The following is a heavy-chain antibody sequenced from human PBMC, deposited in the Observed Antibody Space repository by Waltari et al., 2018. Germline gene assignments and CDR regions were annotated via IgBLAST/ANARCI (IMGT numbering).Heavy chain of an antibody. J-gene: IGHJ3*02. V-gene: IGHV5-51*01. CDR2: IYPGDPAT. D-gene: IGHD4-17*01. Sequence: EVQLVQSGAEVKKPGESLKISCKGSGYSFTSYWIGWVRQMPGKGLEWMGIIYPGDPATRYSPSFQGQVTISADKSISTAYLQWSSLKASDTAMYYCARQDPRGGDYGAFDIWGQGTMVTVSS. CDR3: ARQDPRGGDYGAFDI. CDR1: GYSFTSYW.